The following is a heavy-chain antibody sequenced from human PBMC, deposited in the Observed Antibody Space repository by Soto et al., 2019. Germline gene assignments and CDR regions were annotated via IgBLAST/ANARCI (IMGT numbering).Heavy chain of an antibody. CDR2: INSDGSST. V-gene: IGHV3-74*01. CDR1: GFTFSSYW. D-gene: IGHD3-22*01. J-gene: IGHJ3*02. Sequence: EVQLVESGGGLVQPGGSLRLSCAASGFTFSSYWMHWVRQAPGKGLVWVSRINSDGSSTSYADSVKGRFTISRDNAKNTLYLQMNSLRAEDTAVYYCARDGYYYDSRGGGAFDIWGQGTMVTVSS. CDR3: ARDGYYYDSRGGGAFDI.